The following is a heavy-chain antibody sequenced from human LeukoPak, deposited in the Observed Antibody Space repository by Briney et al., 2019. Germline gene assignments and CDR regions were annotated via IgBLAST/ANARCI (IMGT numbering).Heavy chain of an antibody. D-gene: IGHD5-12*01. CDR2: IRYDGSNK. V-gene: IGHV3-30*02. J-gene: IGHJ6*03. CDR1: GFTFSSYG. CDR3: AKGGGYEAQYYYYYLDV. Sequence: GGSLRLSCAESGFTFSSYGMHWVRQAPGKGLEWVAFIRYDGSNKYYADSVKGRFTISRDNSKNTLYLQMNSLRAEDTAVYYCAKGGGYEAQYYYYYLDVWGKGTTVTISS.